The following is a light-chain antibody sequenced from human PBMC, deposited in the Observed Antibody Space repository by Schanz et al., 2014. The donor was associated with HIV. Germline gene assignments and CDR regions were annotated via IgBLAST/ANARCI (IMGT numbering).Light chain of an antibody. CDR3: MQCRQAPPT. J-gene: IGKJ1*01. CDR2: LGS. V-gene: IGKV2-28*01. Sequence: DIVMTQSPLSLPVTPGEPASISCRSSQSLLHSNGYNYLDWYLQKPGQSPQLLIYLGSNRASGVPDRFSGSGSGTDFTLKISRGEAEDVGVYYCMQCRQAPPTFGQGTRVDIK. CDR1: QSLLHSNGYNY.